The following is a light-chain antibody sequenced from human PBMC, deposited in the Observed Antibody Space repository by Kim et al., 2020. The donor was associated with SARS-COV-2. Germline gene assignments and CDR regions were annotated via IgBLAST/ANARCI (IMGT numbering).Light chain of an antibody. J-gene: IGLJ1*01. Sequence: VAPGQAASITCSRDKLGDKYACWYQLKPGQSPLLVIYQDTKRPSGIPERFSGSNSGNTATLTISGTQAMDEADYYCQAWDSSAYVFGTGTKVTVL. CDR3: QAWDSSAYV. CDR1: KLGDKY. V-gene: IGLV3-1*01. CDR2: QDT.